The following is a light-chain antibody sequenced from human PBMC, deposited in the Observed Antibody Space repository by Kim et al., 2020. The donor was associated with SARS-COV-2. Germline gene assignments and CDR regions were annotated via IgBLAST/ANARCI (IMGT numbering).Light chain of an antibody. V-gene: IGLV4-69*01. CDR1: SGHSSYA. CDR3: QTWGTGFVV. J-gene: IGLJ2*01. CDR2: VNSDGSH. Sequence: ATVKPTCTLSSGHSSYAIAWLQQQPEKGPRYLMKVNSDGSHTRGDGIPDRFSGSSSGDERYLSISNLQSEDEADFYCQTWGTGFVVFGRGTQLTVL.